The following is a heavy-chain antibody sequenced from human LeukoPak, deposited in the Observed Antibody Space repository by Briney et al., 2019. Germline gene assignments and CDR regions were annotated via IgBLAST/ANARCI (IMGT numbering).Heavy chain of an antibody. CDR1: GFTFSSYA. V-gene: IGHV3-30*04. CDR3: AKGPHYKFWSTYPGT. J-gene: IGHJ5*02. D-gene: IGHD3-3*01. CDR2: ISYDGTNE. Sequence: PGTSLRLSCAASGFTFSSYAIHWVRQAPGKGLEWAAAISYDGTNEYYADSVKGRFTISRDTSNNTVYLQMNSLGAEDTATYYCAKGPHYKFWSTYPGTWGQGTLVTVSS.